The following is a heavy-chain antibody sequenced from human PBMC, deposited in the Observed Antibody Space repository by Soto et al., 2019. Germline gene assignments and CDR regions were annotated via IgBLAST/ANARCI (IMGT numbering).Heavy chain of an antibody. CDR3: AKGSTWDWFDP. CDR2: ISGSGGST. V-gene: IGHV3-23*01. Sequence: GGSLRLSCAAAGFTFSSYAMSWVRQAPGKGLEWVSAISGSGGSTYYADSVKGRFTISRDNSKNTLYLQINSLRAEDTAVYYCAKGSTWDWFDPWGQGTLVTVSS. CDR1: GFTFSSYA. J-gene: IGHJ5*02. D-gene: IGHD7-27*01.